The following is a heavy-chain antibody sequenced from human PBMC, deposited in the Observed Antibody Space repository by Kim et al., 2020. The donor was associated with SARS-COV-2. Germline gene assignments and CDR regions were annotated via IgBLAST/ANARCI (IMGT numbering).Heavy chain of an antibody. Sequence: SETLSLTCTVSGGSISSSSYYWGWIRQPPGKGLEWIGSIYYSGSTYYNPSLKSRVTISVDTSKNQFSLKLSSVTAADTAVYYCARVNYYGSGGPMGYWGQGTLVTVSS. D-gene: IGHD3-10*01. CDR2: IYYSGST. CDR3: ARVNYYGSGGPMGY. V-gene: IGHV4-39*07. J-gene: IGHJ4*02. CDR1: GGSISSSSYY.